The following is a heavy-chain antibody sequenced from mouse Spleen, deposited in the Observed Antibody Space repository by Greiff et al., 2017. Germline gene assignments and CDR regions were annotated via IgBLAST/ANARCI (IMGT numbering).Heavy chain of an antibody. V-gene: IGHV14-4*01. Sequence: EVMLVESGAELVRPGASVNLSCTASGFNIKDDYMHWVKQRPEQGLEWIGWIDPENGDTEYASKFQGKATITADTSSNTAYLQLSSLTSEDTAVYYCTTGDRDYWGQGTTLTVSS. CDR3: TTGDRDY. CDR1: GFNIKDDY. J-gene: IGHJ2*01. CDR2: IDPENGDT.